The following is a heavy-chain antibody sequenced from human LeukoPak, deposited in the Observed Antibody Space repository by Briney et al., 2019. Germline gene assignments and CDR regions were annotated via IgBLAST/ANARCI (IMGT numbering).Heavy chain of an antibody. CDR3: ARDRWERRGYSGYDRGGGAFDI. CDR2: INPNSGGT. Sequence: GASVKVSCKASGYTFTGYYMHWVRQAPGQGLEWMGWINPNSGGTNYAQKFQGRVTMTRDTSISTAYMELSRLRSDDTAVYYCARDRWERRGYSGYDRGGGAFDIWGQGTMVTVSS. V-gene: IGHV1-2*02. J-gene: IGHJ3*02. D-gene: IGHD5-12*01. CDR1: GYTFTGYY.